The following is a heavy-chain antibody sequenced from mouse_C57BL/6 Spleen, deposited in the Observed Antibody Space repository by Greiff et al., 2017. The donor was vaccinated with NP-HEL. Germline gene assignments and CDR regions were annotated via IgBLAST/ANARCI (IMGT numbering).Heavy chain of an antibody. J-gene: IGHJ1*03. D-gene: IGHD1-1*01. CDR2: IWSDGST. CDR3: ARHWDYGSSYDWYFDV. Sequence: VQLVESGPGLVAPSQRLSITCTVSGFSLTSYGLHWVRQPPGKGLEWLVVIWSDGSTTYNSALKSRLSISKDNSKSQVFLKMNSLQTDDTAMYYCARHWDYGSSYDWYFDVWGTGTTVTVSS. CDR1: GFSLTSYG. V-gene: IGHV2-6-1*01.